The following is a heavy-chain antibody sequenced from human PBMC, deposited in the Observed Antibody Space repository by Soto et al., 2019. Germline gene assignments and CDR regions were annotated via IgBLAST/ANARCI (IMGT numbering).Heavy chain of an antibody. V-gene: IGHV3-23*01. CDR1: GFTFSSYA. CDR2: ISGSGGST. Sequence: GGSLRLSCAASGFTFSSYAMSWVRQAPGKGLEWVSAISGSGGSTYYADSVKGRFTISRDNSMNTLYLQMNSLRAEDTAVYYCAKGIEEAGRYYFDYWGRGTLVTVSS. D-gene: IGHD6-13*01. J-gene: IGHJ4*02. CDR3: AKGIEEAGRYYFDY.